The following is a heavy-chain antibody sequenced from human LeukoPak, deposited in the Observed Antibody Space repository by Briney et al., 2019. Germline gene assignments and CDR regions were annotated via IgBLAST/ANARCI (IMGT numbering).Heavy chain of an antibody. J-gene: IGHJ4*02. D-gene: IGHD2-2*01. CDR1: GFTFSSYA. CDR3: ARDRCSSTSCFFDY. V-gene: IGHV3-7*01. Sequence: GGSLRLSCAASGFTFSSYAMSWVRQAPGKGLEWVANIKQDGSEDYYVDSVRGRFTISRDNAKNSLYLQMNSLRAEDTAVYYCARDRCSSTSCFFDYWGQGMLVTVSS. CDR2: IKQDGSED.